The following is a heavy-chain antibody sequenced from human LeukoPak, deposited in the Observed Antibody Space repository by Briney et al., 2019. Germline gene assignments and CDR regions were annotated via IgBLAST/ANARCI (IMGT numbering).Heavy chain of an antibody. V-gene: IGHV3-23*01. Sequence: GGSLRLSCAASGFTFTSYAISWVRQAPGKGLEWVSAISGHGDYIYYADSVKGRFTFSRDNSKNTLFLQMNSLRAEDTALYYCAKGSSGYFADLWGQGTLVTVSS. J-gene: IGHJ5*02. D-gene: IGHD3-22*01. CDR2: ISGHGDYI. CDR3: AKGSSGYFADL. CDR1: GFTFTSYA.